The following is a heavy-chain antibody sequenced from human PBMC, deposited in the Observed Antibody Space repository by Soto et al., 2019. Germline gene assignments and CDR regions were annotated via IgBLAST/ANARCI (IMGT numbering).Heavy chain of an antibody. D-gene: IGHD3-22*01. CDR3: AKNYYDSSGTSGY. CDR1: GFTFSSYG. CDR2: ISYDGSNK. J-gene: IGHJ4*02. V-gene: IGHV3-30*18. Sequence: GGSLRLSCAASGFTFSSYGMHWVRQAPGKGLEWVAVISYDGSNKYYADSVKGRFTISRDNSKNTLYLQMNSLRAEDTAVYYCAKNYYDSSGTSGYWGQGTLVTVSS.